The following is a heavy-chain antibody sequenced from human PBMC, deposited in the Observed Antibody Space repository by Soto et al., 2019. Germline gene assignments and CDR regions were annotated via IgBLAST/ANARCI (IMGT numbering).Heavy chain of an antibody. Sequence: PWGSLRLSCAASGFTFVSYAMSCGRQAPGEGLEWVSTVTGSGGSTYYADSVKGRFTISRDNSKNTLYLQMNSLRAEDTAVYYCARGGYSSSFDPLGQGTLVTVSS. CDR2: VTGSGGST. J-gene: IGHJ5*02. D-gene: IGHD6-13*01. CDR1: GFTFVSYA. V-gene: IGHV3-23*01. CDR3: ARGGYSSSFDP.